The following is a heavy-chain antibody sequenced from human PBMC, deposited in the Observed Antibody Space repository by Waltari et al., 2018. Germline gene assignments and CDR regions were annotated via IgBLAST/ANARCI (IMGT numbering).Heavy chain of an antibody. V-gene: IGHV1-69*14. CDR2: IIPIFGTA. Sequence: QVQLVQSGAEVKKPGSSVKVSCKASGGTFSTYAISWVRQAPGQGLEWMGGIIPIFGTANYARKFQGRGTITADKSTSTAYMELSSLRSAETAVYDCARGRDDYGGNLWRRGVWWYVDLWGRGTRVAVAS. CDR1: GGTFSTYA. D-gene: IGHD4-17*01. J-gene: IGHJ2*01. CDR3: ARGRDDYGGNLWRRGVWWYVDL.